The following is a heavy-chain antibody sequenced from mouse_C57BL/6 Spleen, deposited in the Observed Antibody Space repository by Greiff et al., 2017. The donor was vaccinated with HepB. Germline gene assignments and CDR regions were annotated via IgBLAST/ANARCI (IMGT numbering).Heavy chain of an antibody. D-gene: IGHD1-1*01. V-gene: IGHV1-9*01. Sequence: VKLMESGAELMKPGASVKLSCKATGYTFTGYWIEWVKQRPGHGLEWIGEILPGSGSTNYNEKFKGKATFTADSSSNTAYMQLSSLTTEDSAIYYCARRDIYYYGSRSYAMDYWGQGTSVTVSS. J-gene: IGHJ4*01. CDR2: ILPGSGST. CDR1: GYTFTGYW. CDR3: ARRDIYYYGSRSYAMDY.